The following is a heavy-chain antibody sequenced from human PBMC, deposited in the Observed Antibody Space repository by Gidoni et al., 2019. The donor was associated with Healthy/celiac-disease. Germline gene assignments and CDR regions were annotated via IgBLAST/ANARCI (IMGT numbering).Heavy chain of an antibody. CDR3: ARGHSLVVIKEDWYFDL. V-gene: IGHV3-33*01. J-gene: IGHJ2*01. CDR1: GVTFRRYG. D-gene: IGHD2-8*02. CDR2: IWYDVSNK. Sequence: QVQRVESGGGVVQPGRSRRRAGAAAGVTFRRYGMHWVRQAPGTGLAWVAVIWYDVSNKYYADSVKGRFTISRDNSKNTLYLQMNSLRAVDTAVYYCARGHSLVVIKEDWYFDLWGRGTLVTVSS.